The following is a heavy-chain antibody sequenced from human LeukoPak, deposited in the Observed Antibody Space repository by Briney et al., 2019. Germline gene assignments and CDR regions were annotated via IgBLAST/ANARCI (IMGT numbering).Heavy chain of an antibody. D-gene: IGHD2-21*02. V-gene: IGHV4-4*02. CDR2: IDHSGST. CDR1: GGSIINSNW. Sequence: SETLSLTCAVSGGSIINSNWWSWVRQPPGKGLEWIGEIDHSGSTSYNPSLKSRVTMPVDRSQNQFSLRLSTVTAADTAVYYCARSAAVVVTAIHDYYGMDVWGQGTTVTVSS. CDR3: ARSAAVVVTAIHDYYGMDV. J-gene: IGHJ6*02.